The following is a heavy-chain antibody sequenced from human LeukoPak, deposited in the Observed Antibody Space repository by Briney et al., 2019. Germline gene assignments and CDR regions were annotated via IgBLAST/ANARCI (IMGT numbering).Heavy chain of an antibody. CDR2: IWYDGSNK. Sequence: GGSLRLSCAASGFTFSSYGMHWVRQAPGKGLEWVAVIWYDGSNKYYADSVKGRFTISRDNSKNTLYLQMNSLRAEDTAVYYCAKGTVRFLEKLHYFDYWGQGTLVTVSS. CDR1: GFTFSSYG. D-gene: IGHD3-3*01. J-gene: IGHJ4*02. V-gene: IGHV3-33*06. CDR3: AKGTVRFLEKLHYFDY.